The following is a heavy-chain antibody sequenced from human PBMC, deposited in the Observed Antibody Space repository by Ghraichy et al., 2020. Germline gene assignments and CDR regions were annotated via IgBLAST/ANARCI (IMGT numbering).Heavy chain of an antibody. V-gene: IGHV5-51*01. CDR2: IYPGDSDT. CDR3: ARGRFSIAARRSVSYNWFDP. J-gene: IGHJ5*02. D-gene: IGHD6-6*01. CDR1: GYSFTSYW. Sequence: GESLKISCKGSGYSFTSYWIGWVRQMPGKGLEWMGIIYPGDSDTRYSPSFQGQVTISADKSISTAYLQWSSLKASDTAMYYCARGRFSIAARRSVSYNWFDPWGQGTLVTVSS.